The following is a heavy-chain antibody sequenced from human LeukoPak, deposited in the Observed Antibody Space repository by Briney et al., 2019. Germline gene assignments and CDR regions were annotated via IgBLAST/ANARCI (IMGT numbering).Heavy chain of an antibody. D-gene: IGHD6-13*01. Sequence: SETLSLTCTVSGGSISSHYWSCVRQPPGKGLEWIGYIYYSGSTNYNPSLKSRVTISVDTSKNQFSLKLSSVTAADTAVYYCARALSRQLVHWFDPWGQGTLVTVSS. CDR2: IYYSGST. CDR3: ARALSRQLVHWFDP. J-gene: IGHJ5*02. V-gene: IGHV4-59*11. CDR1: GGSISSHY.